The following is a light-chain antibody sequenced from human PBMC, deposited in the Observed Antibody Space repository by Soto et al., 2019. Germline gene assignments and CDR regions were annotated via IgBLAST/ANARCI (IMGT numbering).Light chain of an antibody. Sequence: QSALTQPPSASGSPGQSVTISCTATSSDFGGYNYVSWYQQHPGKAPKLLIYEVDKRPSGVPDRFSGSKSGDTASLTVSGLQAEGEGEYYCGSYGGSNNLRVFGGGTQLTVL. CDR2: EVD. CDR3: GSYGGSNNLRV. CDR1: SSDFGGYNY. V-gene: IGLV2-8*01. J-gene: IGLJ3*02.